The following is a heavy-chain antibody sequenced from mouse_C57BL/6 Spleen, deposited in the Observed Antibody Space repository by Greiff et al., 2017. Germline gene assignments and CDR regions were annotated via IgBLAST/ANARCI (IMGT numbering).Heavy chain of an antibody. CDR2: FYPGSGSI. D-gene: IGHD1-1*01. J-gene: IGHJ4*01. CDR1: GYTFTEYT. CDR3: ARHAPITTVVATGAMDY. Sequence: QVQLQQSGAELVKPGASVKLSCKASGYTFTEYTIHWVKQRSGQGLEWIGWFYPGSGSIKYNEKFKDKATLTADKSSSTVYMELSRLTSEDSTVYFCARHAPITTVVATGAMDYWGQGTSVTVSS. V-gene: IGHV1-62-2*01.